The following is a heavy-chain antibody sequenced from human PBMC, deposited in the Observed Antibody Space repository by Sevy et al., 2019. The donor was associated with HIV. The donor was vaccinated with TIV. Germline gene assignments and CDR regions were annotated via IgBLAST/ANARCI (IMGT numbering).Heavy chain of an antibody. Sequence: GGSLRLSCAASGFTFSNYAMSWVRQAPGKGLEWVSGISGSGGSTYYADSVKGRFTISRDNSKNTLYLQMSSLRAEDTAVNYCARNPGYCSGGTCYWYFDLWGRGTLVTVSS. CDR3: ARNPGYCSGGTCYWYFDL. J-gene: IGHJ2*01. V-gene: IGHV3-23*01. CDR1: GFTFSNYA. D-gene: IGHD2-15*01. CDR2: ISGSGGST.